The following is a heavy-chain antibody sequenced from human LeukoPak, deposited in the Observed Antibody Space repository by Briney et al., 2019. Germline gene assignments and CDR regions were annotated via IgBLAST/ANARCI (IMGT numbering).Heavy chain of an antibody. CDR1: GFTFSSYS. Sequence: PGGSLRLSCAASGFTFSSYSMNWVRQAPGKGLEWVSSISSSSSYIYYADSVKGRFTISRDNAKKSLYLQMNSLRAEDTAVFYLARDRDSSGWHQSEFDYWGQGTLVTVSS. J-gene: IGHJ4*02. V-gene: IGHV3-21*01. D-gene: IGHD6-19*01. CDR3: ARDRDSSGWHQSEFDY. CDR2: ISSSSSYI.